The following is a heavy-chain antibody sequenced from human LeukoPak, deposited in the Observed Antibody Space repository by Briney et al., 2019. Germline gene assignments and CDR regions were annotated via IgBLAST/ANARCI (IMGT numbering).Heavy chain of an antibody. V-gene: IGHV3-23*01. J-gene: IGHJ6*02. D-gene: IGHD5-18*01. CDR3: AKGLSGIQLWYEPPNYYGMDV. CDR1: GFTFSSYA. Sequence: GSLRLSCAASGFTFSSYAMSWVRQAPGKGLEWVSAISGSGGSTYYADSVKGRFTISRDNSKNTLYLQMNSLRAEDTAVYYCAKGLSGIQLWYEPPNYYGMDVWGQGTTVTVSS. CDR2: ISGSGGST.